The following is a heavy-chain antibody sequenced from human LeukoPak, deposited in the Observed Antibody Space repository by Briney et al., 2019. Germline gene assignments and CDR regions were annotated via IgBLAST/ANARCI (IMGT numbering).Heavy chain of an antibody. V-gene: IGHV3-53*01. J-gene: IGHJ5*02. D-gene: IGHD2-15*01. CDR1: TFIVSSSH. Sequence: QSGGSLRLSCAASTFIVSSSHMTWVRQTPGKGLEWVSVVYSSGSTFYADSVKGRFTISRDNSRNTLYLQMNSLRAEDTAVYYCARSGDYCSGGSCGGDWFDPWGQGTLVTVSS. CDR3: ARSGDYCSGGSCGGDWFDP. CDR2: VYSSGST.